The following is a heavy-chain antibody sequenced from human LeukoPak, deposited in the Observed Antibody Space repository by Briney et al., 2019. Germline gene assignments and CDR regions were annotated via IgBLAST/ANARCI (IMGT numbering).Heavy chain of an antibody. D-gene: IGHD6-13*01. CDR3: TTPAAGPRAEYSQH. J-gene: IGHJ1*01. Sequence: PGGSLRLSCAASGFTFSSYSMNWVRQALGKGLEWVSSISDNSVYIYSADSVKGRFATSRDNAKNSLYLQMNSLRAEDTAVYYCTTPAAGPRAEYSQHWGQGTLVTVSS. CDR2: ISDNSVYI. V-gene: IGHV3-21*01. CDR1: GFTFSSYS.